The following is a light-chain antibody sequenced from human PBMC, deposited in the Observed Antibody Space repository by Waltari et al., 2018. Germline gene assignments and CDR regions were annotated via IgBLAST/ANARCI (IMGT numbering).Light chain of an antibody. CDR1: ASDIGTYNL. CDR2: EVT. Sequence: SALTPPASVSGSPGPSSTISCTGTASDIGTYNLVSRYQQHPGKAPKLMIYEVTKRPSGVSSRFSGSKSGNTASLTISGLQAEDEADYYCCSYAATNTLVFGGGTQLTVL. V-gene: IGLV2-23*02. J-gene: IGLJ3*02. CDR3: CSYAATNTLV.